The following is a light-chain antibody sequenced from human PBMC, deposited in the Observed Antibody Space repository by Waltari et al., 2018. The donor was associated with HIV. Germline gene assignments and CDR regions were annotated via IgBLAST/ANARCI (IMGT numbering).Light chain of an antibody. J-gene: IGLJ2*01. CDR1: TSNTGKNF. CDR2: DNN. Sequence: QSVLTQPPSVSAAPGQKVTFSSSGSTSNTGKNFVSWYQQLPEAAPKLIIYDNNKRPSGVPDRFSGSKSATSATLAITGLQTGDEADYYCGTWDSSVSAGVFGGGTKLTVL. V-gene: IGLV1-51*01. CDR3: GTWDSSVSAGV.